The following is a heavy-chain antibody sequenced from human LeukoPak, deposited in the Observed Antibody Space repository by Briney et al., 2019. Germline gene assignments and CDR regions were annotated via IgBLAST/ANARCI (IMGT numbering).Heavy chain of an antibody. D-gene: IGHD1-7*01. J-gene: IGHJ4*02. V-gene: IGHV4-39*01. CDR1: GGSISSSSYY. Sequence: SETLSLTCTVSGGSISSSSYYWGWIRQPPGKGLEWIGSIYYSGSTYYNPSLKSRVTISVDTSKNQFSLKLSSVTAADTAVYYCARRRRVPTTPFDYWGQGTLVTVSS. CDR2: IYYSGST. CDR3: ARRRRVPTTPFDY.